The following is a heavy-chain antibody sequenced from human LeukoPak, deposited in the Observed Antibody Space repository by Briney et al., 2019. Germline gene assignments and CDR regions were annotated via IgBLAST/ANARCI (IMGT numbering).Heavy chain of an antibody. D-gene: IGHD2-2*01. J-gene: IGHJ4*02. CDR3: ARVVPAAMGGGYFDY. CDR2: IYTSGST. V-gene: IGHV4-61*02. CDR1: GGSISSGSYY. Sequence: SQTLSLTCTVSGGSISSGSYYWSWIRQPVGKGLEWIGRIYTSGSTNYNPSLKSRVTISVDTSKNQFSLKLSSVTAADTAVYYCARVVPAAMGGGYFDYWGQGTLVTVSS.